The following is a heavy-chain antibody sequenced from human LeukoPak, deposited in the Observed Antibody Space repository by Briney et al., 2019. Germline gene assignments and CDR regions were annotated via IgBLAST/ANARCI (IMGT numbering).Heavy chain of an antibody. CDR2: INIGGTNT. V-gene: IGHV3-11*01. J-gene: IGHJ5*02. CDR1: GFTFNDYY. CDR3: ATDGAGFDT. Sequence: GGSLRLSCAASGFTFNDYYMSWIRQAPGKGLEWLSYINIGGTNTHYADSVQGRFTISRDNAKKSLYLEMNNLRAEDTAVYYCATDGAGFDTWGQGVLVTVSS.